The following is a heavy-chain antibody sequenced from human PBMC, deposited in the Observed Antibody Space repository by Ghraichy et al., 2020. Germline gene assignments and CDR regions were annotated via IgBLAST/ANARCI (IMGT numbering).Heavy chain of an antibody. J-gene: IGHJ3*02. V-gene: IGHV4-30-4*07. Sequence: SETLSLTCAVSGGSISSGGYSWSWIRQPPGKGLEWIGYIYYSGSTYYNPSLKSRVTISVDTSKNQFSLKLSSVTAADTAVYYCAREAPMIVVGDDAFDIWGQGTMVTVSS. CDR1: GGSISSGGYS. CDR2: IYYSGST. D-gene: IGHD3-22*01. CDR3: AREAPMIVVGDDAFDI.